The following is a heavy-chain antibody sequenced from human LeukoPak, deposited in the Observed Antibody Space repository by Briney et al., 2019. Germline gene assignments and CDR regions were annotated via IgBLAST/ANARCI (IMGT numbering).Heavy chain of an antibody. V-gene: IGHV1-2*02. D-gene: IGHD6-6*01. CDR1: GYTFSDQY. CDR3: ASYSTSSGDAFDI. Sequence: AAGTLSCKASGYTFSDQYIHWVRQSPGQGLEWMGWINPNSGDTDYAQKFQGRVTMTRDTSISTAYIELTSLRSDDTAVYYCASYSTSSGDAFDIWGQGTLFPASS. J-gene: IGHJ3*02. CDR2: INPNSGDT.